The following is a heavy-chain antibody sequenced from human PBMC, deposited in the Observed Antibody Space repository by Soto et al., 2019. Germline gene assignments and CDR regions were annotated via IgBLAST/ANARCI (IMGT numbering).Heavy chain of an antibody. CDR3: ARDVGIADWDRGAFDI. J-gene: IGHJ3*02. D-gene: IGHD2-2*03. CDR2: IWYDGSNK. V-gene: IGHV3-33*08. Sequence: GSLILSCEASVFTFSSYWMTWVRQAPGKGLEWVADIWYDGSNKYYADSVKGRFTISRDNSKNTLYLQMNSLRAEDTAVYYCARDVGIADWDRGAFDIWGQGTMVTVSS. CDR1: VFTFSSYW.